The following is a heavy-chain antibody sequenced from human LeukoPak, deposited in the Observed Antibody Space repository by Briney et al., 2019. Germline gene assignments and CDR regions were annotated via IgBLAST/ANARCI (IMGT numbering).Heavy chain of an antibody. CDR2: INHSGST. J-gene: IGHJ6*03. Sequence: PSETLSLTCAVYGGSFSGYYWSWIRQPPGKGLEWIGEINHSGSTNYNPSLKSRVTISVDTSKNQFSLKLSSVTAADTAVYYCARKGGGGYYYYYYYMDVWGKGTTVTVSS. D-gene: IGHD2-15*01. CDR3: ARKGGGGYYYYYYYMDV. CDR1: GGSFSGYY. V-gene: IGHV4-34*01.